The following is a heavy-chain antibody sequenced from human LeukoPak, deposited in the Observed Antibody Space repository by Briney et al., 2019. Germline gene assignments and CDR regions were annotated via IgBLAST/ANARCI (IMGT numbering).Heavy chain of an antibody. Sequence: TSSETLSLTCAVYGGSFSGYYWSWIRQPPGKGLEWIGEINHSGSTNYNPSLKSRVTISVDTSKNQFSLKLSSVTAADTAVYYCARCHSSGWSANYYYYGMDVWGQGTTVTVSS. CDR3: ARCHSSGWSANYYYYGMDV. CDR1: GGSFSGYY. D-gene: IGHD6-19*01. CDR2: INHSGST. J-gene: IGHJ6*02. V-gene: IGHV4-34*01.